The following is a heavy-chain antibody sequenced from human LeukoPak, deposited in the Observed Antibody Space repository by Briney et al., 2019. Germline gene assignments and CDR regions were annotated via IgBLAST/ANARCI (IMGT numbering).Heavy chain of an antibody. CDR1: GYTFTSYD. CDR2: MNPNSGNT. D-gene: IGHD3-10*01. Sequence: ASVKVSCKASGYTFTSYDINWVRQATGQGLEWMGWMNPNSGNTGYAQKFQGRVTMTEDTSTDTAYMELSSLRSEDTAVYYCATGSATPMDYWGQGTLVTVSS. CDR3: ATGSATPMDY. J-gene: IGHJ4*02. V-gene: IGHV1-8*02.